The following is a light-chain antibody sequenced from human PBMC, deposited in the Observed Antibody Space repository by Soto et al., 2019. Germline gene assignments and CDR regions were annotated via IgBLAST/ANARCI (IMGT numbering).Light chain of an antibody. J-gene: IGLJ1*01. CDR2: EVS. CDR1: SSDVGGYNY. CDR3: SSYTSSSTEV. Sequence: QSVLTQPASVSGSPGQSITISCTGTSSDVGGYNYVSWYQQHPGKAPKLMIYEVSNRPSGVSNRFSGSKSGNTASLTISWLQAEDEAAYYCSSYTSSSTEVFGTGTKVTVL. V-gene: IGLV2-14*01.